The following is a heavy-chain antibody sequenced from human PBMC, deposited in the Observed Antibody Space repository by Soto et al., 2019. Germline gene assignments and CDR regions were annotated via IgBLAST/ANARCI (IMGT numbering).Heavy chain of an antibody. V-gene: IGHV4-34*01. CDR3: ARNRSPEDRRLHY. CDR1: GGSFSGDY. Sequence: PALSCAGYGGSFSGDYWRWIRQPPGKGMEWIGEINHSGSTNYNPSLKSRVTISVDTSKNQFSLKLSSVTAADTAVYYCARNRSPEDRRLHYWGQGTPVTVSS. D-gene: IGHD2-21*02. CDR2: INHSGST. J-gene: IGHJ4*02.